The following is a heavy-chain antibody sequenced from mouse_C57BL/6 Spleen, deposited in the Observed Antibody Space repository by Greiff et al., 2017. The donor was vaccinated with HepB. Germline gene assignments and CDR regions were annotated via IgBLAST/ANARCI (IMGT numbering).Heavy chain of an antibody. CDR3: ARNKDDYAYWYFDV. D-gene: IGHD2-4*01. Sequence: VKLQESGPGLVAPSQSLSITCTVSGFSLTSYAISWVRQPPGKGLEWLGVIWTGGGTNYNSALKSRLSISKDNSKSQVFLKMNSLQTDDTARYYCARNKDDYAYWYFDVWGTGTTVTVSS. J-gene: IGHJ1*03. V-gene: IGHV2-9-1*01. CDR2: IWTGGGT. CDR1: GFSLTSYA.